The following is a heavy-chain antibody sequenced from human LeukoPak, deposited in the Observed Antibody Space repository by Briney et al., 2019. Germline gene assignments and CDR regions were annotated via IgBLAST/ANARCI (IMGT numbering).Heavy chain of an antibody. CDR2: ISYDGSNK. CDR3: AREGGDGYNYRDFDY. Sequence: GGSLRLSCAASGFTLSSYDMHWVRQAPGKGLEWVAVISYDGSNKYYADSVKGRFTISRDNSKNTLFLQMNSLRAEDTAVYYCAREGGDGYNYRDFDYWGQGTLVTVSS. J-gene: IGHJ4*02. V-gene: IGHV3-30*03. D-gene: IGHD5-24*01. CDR1: GFTLSSYD.